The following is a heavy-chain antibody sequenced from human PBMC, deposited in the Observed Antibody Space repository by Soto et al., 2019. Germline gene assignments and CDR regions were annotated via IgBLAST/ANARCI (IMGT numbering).Heavy chain of an antibody. CDR1: GGTFRTAA. CDR2: IMPVFRTP. J-gene: IGHJ6*02. D-gene: IGHD2-8*01. CDR3: ARDNDRPQLGGNYYYILDV. V-gene: IGHV1-69*12. Sequence: QVQLEQSGAEVKKPGSSVKVSCKASGGTFRTAAISWVRQAPGQGLEWMGGIMPVFRTPDYAQKFQGRVTIPADQSTNPAYLELSGLRSDDTAVYYCARDNDRPQLGGNYYYILDVWGQGTTITVSS.